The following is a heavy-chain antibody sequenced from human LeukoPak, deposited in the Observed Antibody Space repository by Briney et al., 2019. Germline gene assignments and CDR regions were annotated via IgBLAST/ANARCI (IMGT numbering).Heavy chain of an antibody. D-gene: IGHD1-26*01. CDR2: ISGSGGST. J-gene: IGHJ3*02. CDR3: AKQVAGATVDAFDI. V-gene: IGHV3-23*01. Sequence: GGSLRLSCAASGFTFSGYWMHWVRQPPGKGLVWVSAISGSGGSTYYADSVKGRFTISRDNSKNTLYLQMNSLRAEDTAVYYCAKQVAGATVDAFDIWGQGTMVTVSS. CDR1: GFTFSGYW.